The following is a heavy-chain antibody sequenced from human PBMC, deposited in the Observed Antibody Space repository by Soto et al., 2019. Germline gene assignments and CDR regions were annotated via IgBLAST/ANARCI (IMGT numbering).Heavy chain of an antibody. J-gene: IGHJ5*02. V-gene: IGHV4-4*07. CDR2: IYSSGNT. CDR1: GGTISGYY. Sequence: SETLSLTCSVSGGTISGYYWTWIRQPAGKGLEWIGRIYSSGNTKYNPSLQSRVTMSLDTSNNQFSLRLTSATAADTAVYYCARGQRFSDWFDPWGQGTLVTV. CDR3: ARGQRFSDWFDP. D-gene: IGHD3-3*01.